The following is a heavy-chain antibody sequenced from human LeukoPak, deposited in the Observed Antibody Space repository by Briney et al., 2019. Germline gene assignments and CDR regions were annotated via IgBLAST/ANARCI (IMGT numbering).Heavy chain of an antibody. CDR2: INHSGST. CDR1: GGSFSGYY. J-gene: IGHJ4*02. V-gene: IGHV4-34*01. D-gene: IGHD3-10*01. CDR3: ARGPNTHYYGSGSYVY. Sequence: SETLSLTCAVYGGSFSGYYWSWIRQPPGKWREWIGEINHSGSTNYNPSLKSRVTISVDTSKNQFSLKLSSVTAADTAVYYCARGPNTHYYGSGSYVYWGQGTLVTVSS.